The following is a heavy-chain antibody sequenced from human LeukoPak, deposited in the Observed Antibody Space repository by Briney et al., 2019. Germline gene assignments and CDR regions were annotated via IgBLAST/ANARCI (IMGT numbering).Heavy chain of an antibody. D-gene: IGHD4-17*01. V-gene: IGHV3-23*01. J-gene: IGHJ3*01. Sequence: GGSLRLSCAASGFTFSAYAVMWVRQAPGQGLEWVSAITSGGAPRYADSVKGRFTISRDNSKNMLYLQMNSLRAGDTARYFCARDPNGDYIGAFEFWGQGTGATVSS. CDR2: ITSGGAP. CDR3: ARDPNGDYIGAFEF. CDR1: GFTFSAYA.